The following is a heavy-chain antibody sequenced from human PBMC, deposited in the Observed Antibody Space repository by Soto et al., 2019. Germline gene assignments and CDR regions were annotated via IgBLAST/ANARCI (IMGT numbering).Heavy chain of an antibody. V-gene: IGHV4-4*07. CDR3: ARNPHDYGDKGTFDY. D-gene: IGHD4-17*01. Sequence: SETLSLTCSVYDGSFSGYYWSWIREPAGKGLEWIGRIYTSGSTNYNPSLKSRVTISVDTSKNQFSLKLSSVTAADTAVYYCARNPHDYGDKGTFDYWGQGTLVTVSS. J-gene: IGHJ4*02. CDR2: IYTSGST. CDR1: DGSFSGYY.